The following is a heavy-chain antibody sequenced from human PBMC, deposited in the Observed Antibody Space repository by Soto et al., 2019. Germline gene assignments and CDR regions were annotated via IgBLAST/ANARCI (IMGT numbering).Heavy chain of an antibody. Sequence: ASVKVSCKASGYTFTSYFITWVRQAPEQGLKWMGWISADNGNTNYAQMLQGRVTMTTDTSTATAYMEMRSRRSDDTAAYYCARQNYYSGMDVWGQGTTVTVSS. CDR2: ISADNGNT. CDR1: GYTFTSYF. V-gene: IGHV1-18*01. J-gene: IGHJ6*02. CDR3: ARQNYYSGMDV.